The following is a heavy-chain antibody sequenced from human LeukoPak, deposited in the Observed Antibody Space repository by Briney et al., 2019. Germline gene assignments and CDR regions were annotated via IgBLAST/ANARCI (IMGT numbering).Heavy chain of an antibody. D-gene: IGHD5-12*01. Sequence: GGSLRLSCAASGFTFSSYGMHWVRQAPGKGLEWVAVISYDGSNKYYADSVKGRFTISRDNSKNTLYLQMNSLRAEDTAVYYCAKGKGGYDYYYYGMDVWGQGTTVTVSS. V-gene: IGHV3-30*18. CDR2: ISYDGSNK. CDR1: GFTFSSYG. CDR3: AKGKGGYDYYYYGMDV. J-gene: IGHJ6*02.